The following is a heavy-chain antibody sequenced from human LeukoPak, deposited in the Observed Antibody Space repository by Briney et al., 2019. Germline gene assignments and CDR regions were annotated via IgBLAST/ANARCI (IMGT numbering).Heavy chain of an antibody. Sequence: PSETLSLTCAVYGGSFSGYYWSWIRQPPGKGLEWIGEINHSGSSNYNPSLKSRVAISVDTSKSQFSLKLSSMTAADTAVYYCARPDGTVHFIPYWGQGTLVTVSS. CDR3: ARPDGTVHFIPY. J-gene: IGHJ4*02. D-gene: IGHD5-24*01. V-gene: IGHV4-34*01. CDR2: INHSGSS. CDR1: GGSFSGYY.